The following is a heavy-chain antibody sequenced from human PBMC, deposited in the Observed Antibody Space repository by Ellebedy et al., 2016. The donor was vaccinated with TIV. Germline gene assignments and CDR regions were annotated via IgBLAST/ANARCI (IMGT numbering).Heavy chain of an antibody. CDR1: GFTFSSYS. CDR2: ISSSSSTI. V-gene: IGHV3-48*04. J-gene: IGHJ3*02. D-gene: IGHD2-2*01. CDR3: ARVSGYCSSTSCHDAFDI. Sequence: GESLKISXAASGFTFSSYSMNWVRQAPGKGLEWVSYISSSSSTIYYADSVKGRFTISRDNAKNSLYLQMNSLRAEDTAVYYCARVSGYCSSTSCHDAFDIWGQGTMVTVSS.